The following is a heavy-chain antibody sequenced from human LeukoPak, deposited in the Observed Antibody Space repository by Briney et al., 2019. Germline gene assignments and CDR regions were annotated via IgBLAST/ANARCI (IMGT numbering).Heavy chain of an antibody. D-gene: IGHD6-19*01. CDR3: ARDIPPSSGWYGDDAFDI. V-gene: IGHV4-61*10. J-gene: IGHJ3*02. CDR2: IYHSGST. Sequence: PSETLSLTCTVSGGSISSGSYYWSWIRQPAGKGLEWIGYIYHSGSTNYNPSLKSRVTISVDRSKNQFSLKLSSVTAADTAVYYCARDIPPSSGWYGDDAFDIWGQGTMVTVSS. CDR1: GGSISSGSYY.